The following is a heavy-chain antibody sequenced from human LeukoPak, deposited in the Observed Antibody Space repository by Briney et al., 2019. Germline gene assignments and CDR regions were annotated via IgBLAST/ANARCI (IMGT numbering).Heavy chain of an antibody. V-gene: IGHV4-39*01. CDR1: GGSISSSSYY. D-gene: IGHD6-13*01. J-gene: IGHJ4*02. CDR2: IYYSGST. CDR3: ARVTGYMVEDYFDY. Sequence: PSETLSLTCTVSGGSISSSSYYWGWIRQPPGKGLEWIGSIYYSGSTYYNPSLKSRVTISVDTSKNQFSLKLSSVTAADTAVYYCARVTGYMVEDYFDYWGQGTLVTVSS.